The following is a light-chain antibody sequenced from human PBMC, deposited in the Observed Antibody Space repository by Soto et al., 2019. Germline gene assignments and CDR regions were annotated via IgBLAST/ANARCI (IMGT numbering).Light chain of an antibody. CDR1: SSNIGAGYD. CDR3: QSYDSSLSGYV. J-gene: IGLJ1*01. Sequence: QPVLTQPPSVSGAPGQRVTISCTGSSSNIGAGYDVHWYQQLPGTAPKLLIYGNSNRRSGVPDRFSGSKSGTSASLAITGLQAEDEADYYCQSYDSSLSGYVFGTGTKLTVL. CDR2: GNS. V-gene: IGLV1-40*01.